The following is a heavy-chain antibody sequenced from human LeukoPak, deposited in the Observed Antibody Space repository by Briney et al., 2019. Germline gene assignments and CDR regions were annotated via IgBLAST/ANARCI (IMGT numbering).Heavy chain of an antibody. D-gene: IGHD1-14*01. V-gene: IGHV3-30*02. Sequence: GGSLRLSCAASGFTFSSYGMHWVRQAPGKGLEWVTFIRYDGSNKYYTDSVKARFTISRDNSKNTLYLQMNSLRAEDTAVYYCARDEVAQQSKPGDYWGQGTLVTVSS. CDR2: IRYDGSNK. J-gene: IGHJ4*02. CDR1: GFTFSSYG. CDR3: ARDEVAQQSKPGDY.